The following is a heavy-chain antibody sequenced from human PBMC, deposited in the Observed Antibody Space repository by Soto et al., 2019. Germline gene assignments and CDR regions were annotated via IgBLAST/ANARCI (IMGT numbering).Heavy chain of an antibody. J-gene: IGHJ6*02. Sequence: ASVKVSCKASGYTFTGYYMHWVRQAPGQGLEWMGWINPNSGGTNYAQKFQGWVTMTRDTSISTAYMELSRLRSDDTAVYYCARDSRYCTNGVGDTGRVCYYYGMDGWXQGTTVTVAS. CDR1: GYTFTGYY. D-gene: IGHD2-8*01. CDR3: ARDSRYCTNGVGDTGRVCYYYGMDG. CDR2: INPNSGGT. V-gene: IGHV1-2*04.